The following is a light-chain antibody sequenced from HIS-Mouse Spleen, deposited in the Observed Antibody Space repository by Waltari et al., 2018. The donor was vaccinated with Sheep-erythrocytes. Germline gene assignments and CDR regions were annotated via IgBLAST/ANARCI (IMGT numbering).Light chain of an antibody. CDR3: QSADSSGTYPV. J-gene: IGLJ2*01. Sequence: SYELTQSPSVSVSPGQTARITCSGDALPKQYAYWYQQKPGQAPVLVIYKDSERPSGIHERVAGSSSGTTVTLTSSGVQAEDEADYYCQSADSSGTYPVFGGGTKLTVL. CDR1: ALPKQY. V-gene: IGLV3-25*03. CDR2: KDS.